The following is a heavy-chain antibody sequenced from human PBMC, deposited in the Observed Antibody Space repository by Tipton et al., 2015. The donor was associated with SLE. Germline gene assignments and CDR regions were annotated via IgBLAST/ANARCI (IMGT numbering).Heavy chain of an antibody. J-gene: IGHJ2*01. CDR2: INHSGST. CDR3: AGLYCSGGSCYSGWYFDL. CDR1: GGSFSGYY. V-gene: IGHV4-34*01. Sequence: TLSLTCAVYGGSFSGYYWSWIRQPPGKGLEWIGEINHSGSTNYNPSLKSRVTISVDTSKNQFSPRLSSVTAADTAVYYCAGLYCSGGSCYSGWYFDLWGRGTLVTVSS. D-gene: IGHD2-15*01.